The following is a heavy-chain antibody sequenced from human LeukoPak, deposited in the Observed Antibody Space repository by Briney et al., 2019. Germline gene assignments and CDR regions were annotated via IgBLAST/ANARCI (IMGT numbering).Heavy chain of an antibody. Sequence: PSETLSLTCSVSGGSISGYYWNWIRQPPGKGLEWIGYIHYRGSTNYNPSLKSRATISVDMSKNEFSLKLSSVTTADTAIYYCARINGHIFDYWGQGTLVTVSS. J-gene: IGHJ4*02. CDR2: IHYRGST. D-gene: IGHD5-24*01. CDR3: ARINGHIFDY. CDR1: GGSISGYY. V-gene: IGHV4-59*01.